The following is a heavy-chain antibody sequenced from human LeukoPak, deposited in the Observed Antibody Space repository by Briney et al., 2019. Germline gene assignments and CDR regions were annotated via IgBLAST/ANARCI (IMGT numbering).Heavy chain of an antibody. D-gene: IGHD2-2*01. CDR1: GGTFSSYA. V-gene: IGHV1-69*13. J-gene: IGHJ5*02. CDR3: AVGYCSSTSCYDNWFDP. CDR2: IIPIFGTA. Sequence: SVKVSCKASGGTFSSYAISWVRQAPGQGLEWVGGIIPIFGTANYAQKFQGRVTITADESTSTAYMELSGLRSEDTAVYYCAVGYCSSTSCYDNWFDPWGQGTLVTVSS.